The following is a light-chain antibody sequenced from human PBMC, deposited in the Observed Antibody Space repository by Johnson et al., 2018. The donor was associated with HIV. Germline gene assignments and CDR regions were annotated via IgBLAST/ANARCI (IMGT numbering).Light chain of an antibody. CDR3: GTWDSSLSAHV. V-gene: IGLV1-51*02. CDR2: ENN. J-gene: IGLJ1*01. CDR1: NSNIGYNS. Sequence: QSALTQPPSVSAAPGQRVTISCSGNNSNIGYNSVSWYQQLPGTAPKLLIYENNKRPSGIPDRFSGSKSGTSATLGITGLQTGDEADYYCGTWDSSLSAHVFGTGTKVTVL.